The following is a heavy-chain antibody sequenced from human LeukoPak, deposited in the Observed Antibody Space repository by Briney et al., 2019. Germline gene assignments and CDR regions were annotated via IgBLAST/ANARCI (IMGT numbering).Heavy chain of an antibody. CDR3: ARELFCSGGNCYGAYYFDY. D-gene: IGHD2-15*01. V-gene: IGHV3-21*01. CDR2: ISPSSTSI. CDR1: GFTFSDYS. J-gene: IGHJ4*02. Sequence: PGGSLRLSCAASGFTFSDYSMSWVRQAPGRGLEWVSAISPSSTSIYYADSVRGRFTISRDNAKNSLYLQMNSLRAEDTAMYYCARELFCSGGNCYGAYYFDYWGQGTLVTVPS.